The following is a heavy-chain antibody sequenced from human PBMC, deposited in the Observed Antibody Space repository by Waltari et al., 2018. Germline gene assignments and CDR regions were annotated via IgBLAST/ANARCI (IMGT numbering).Heavy chain of an antibody. CDR2: IYPAGST. V-gene: IGHV3-66*02. J-gene: IGHJ4*02. D-gene: IGHD5-18*01. Sequence: DVQLVESGGGLVHPGGSLGLSCAASGFTVATTHMSWVRPAPGKGLEWVSIIYPAGSTYNADSVVGRFTISRDVSQNTLHLQMNNLRPEDTAVYYCSRARDEDTAMVFFDHWGQGTLVSVSS. CDR1: GFTVATTH. CDR3: SRARDEDTAMVFFDH.